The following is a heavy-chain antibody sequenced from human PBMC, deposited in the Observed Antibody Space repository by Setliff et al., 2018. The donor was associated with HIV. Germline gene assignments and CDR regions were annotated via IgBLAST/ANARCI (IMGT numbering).Heavy chain of an antibody. J-gene: IGHJ5*02. CDR1: GGSFSGYY. CDR2: INHSGST. D-gene: IGHD6-13*01. CDR3: ARGRSSWYGGHSEFDP. V-gene: IGHV4-34*01. Sequence: PSETLSLTCVAYGGSFSGYYWSWIRQSPGKGLEWIGEINHSGSTNYNPSLASRVTISHDTSKNQFSLKLSSVTAADTAVYYCARGRSSWYGGHSEFDPWGQGTLVTVSS.